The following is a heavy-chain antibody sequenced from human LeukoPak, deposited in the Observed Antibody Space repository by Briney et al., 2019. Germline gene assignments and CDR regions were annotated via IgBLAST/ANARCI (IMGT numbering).Heavy chain of an antibody. J-gene: IGHJ4*02. CDR3: AKDRDYGDYDPFDY. V-gene: IGHV3-30*02. D-gene: IGHD4-17*01. CDR2: IRYDGSNK. CDR1: GLTFSSYG. Sequence: PGGSLRLPCAASGLTFSSYGMHWVRQAPGKGLEWVAFIRYDGSNKYYADSVKGRFTISRDNSKNTLYLQMNSLRAEDTAVYYCAKDRDYGDYDPFDYWGQGTLVTVSS.